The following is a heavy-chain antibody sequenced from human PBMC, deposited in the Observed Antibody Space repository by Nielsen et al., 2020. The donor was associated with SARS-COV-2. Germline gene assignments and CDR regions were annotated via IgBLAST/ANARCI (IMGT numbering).Heavy chain of an antibody. V-gene: IGHV3-11*04. CDR1: GFTFSDYY. D-gene: IGHD1-26*01. J-gene: IGHJ4*02. CDR2: ISSSGSTI. Sequence: GESLKISCAASGFTFSDYYMSWIRQAPGKGLEWVSYISSSGSTIYYADSVKGRFTISRDNAKNSLYLQMNSLRAEDTAVYYCVRDTGAWDFDYWGQGTLITVSS. CDR3: VRDTGAWDFDY.